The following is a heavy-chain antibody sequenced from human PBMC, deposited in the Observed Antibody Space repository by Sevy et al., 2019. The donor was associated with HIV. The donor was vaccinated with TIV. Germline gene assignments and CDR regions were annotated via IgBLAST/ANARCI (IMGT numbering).Heavy chain of an antibody. CDR1: GFTFSSYA. D-gene: IGHD2-15*01. CDR2: ISGSGGST. CDR3: AKRATGSSPIDYYMDV. V-gene: IGHV3-23*01. J-gene: IGHJ6*03. Sequence: GGSLRLSCAASGFTFSSYAMSWVRQAPGKGLEWVSAISGSGGSTYYADSVKGRFTISRDNSKNTLYLQMNSLRAEDTAVYYCAKRATGSSPIDYYMDVWGKGTTVTVSS.